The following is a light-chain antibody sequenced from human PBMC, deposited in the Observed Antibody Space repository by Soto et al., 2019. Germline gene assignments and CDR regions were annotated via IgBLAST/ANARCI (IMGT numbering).Light chain of an antibody. V-gene: IGKV1-5*01. CDR1: QSISSW. CDR3: QQYNSYSWT. Sequence: DIQMTQSPSTLSASVGDRVTITCRASQSISSWLAWYQQKSGKAPKVLIYDASRLETGVPSRFSGSGSGTEFTLTISSPQPDDFATYDCQQYNSYSWTFGQGTKVEIK. J-gene: IGKJ1*01. CDR2: DAS.